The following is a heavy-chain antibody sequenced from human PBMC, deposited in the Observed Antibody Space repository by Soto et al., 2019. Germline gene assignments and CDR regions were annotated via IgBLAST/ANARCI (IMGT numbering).Heavy chain of an antibody. J-gene: IGHJ4*02. V-gene: IGHV1-8*01. CDR1: GYTFTSYD. D-gene: IGHD3-16*01. CDR2: MNPNSGNT. Sequence: QVQLVQSGAEVKKPGASVKVSCKASGYTFTSYDINWVRQATGQGLEWMGWMNPNSGNTGYAQKFQGRVTPTRNTSISTAYMELSSLRSADTAMYTCARRRDTMLQPYHFDYWGQGTLVTVFS. CDR3: ARRRDTMLQPYHFDY.